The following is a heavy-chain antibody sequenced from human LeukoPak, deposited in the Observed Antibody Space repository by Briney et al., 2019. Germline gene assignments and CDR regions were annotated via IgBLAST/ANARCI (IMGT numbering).Heavy chain of an antibody. J-gene: IGHJ3*02. CDR2: IKQDGSEK. Sequence: PGGSLSLSFAASGFTFSSYWMSWVRQAPGKGLEWGANIKQDGSEKYYVDSEKGRFTISRDNAKNSLYLQMNSLRAEDTAVYYCASGCSSTSCQRGRAFDIWGQGTMVTVSS. V-gene: IGHV3-7*01. D-gene: IGHD2-2*01. CDR1: GFTFSSYW. CDR3: ASGCSSTSCQRGRAFDI.